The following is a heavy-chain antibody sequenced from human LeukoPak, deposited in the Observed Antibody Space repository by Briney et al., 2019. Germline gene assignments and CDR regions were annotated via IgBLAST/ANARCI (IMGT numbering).Heavy chain of an antibody. CDR2: IYYAGST. J-gene: IGHJ4*02. D-gene: IGHD6-19*01. V-gene: IGHV4-59*08. Sequence: PSETLSLTCGVSGGSISSYYWAWIRQAPGKGLEWIGYIYYAGSTNYNPSLKSRVTMSVDMSRNQFSLRLSSVTAADTAVYYCARAEWLAIDYWGQGTLVTVSS. CDR1: GGSISSYY. CDR3: ARAEWLAIDY.